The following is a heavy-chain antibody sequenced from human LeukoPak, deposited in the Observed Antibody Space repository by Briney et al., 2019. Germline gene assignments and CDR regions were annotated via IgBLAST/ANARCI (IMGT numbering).Heavy chain of an antibody. D-gene: IGHD3-3*02. CDR3: ARDSVKLPGISYFDN. J-gene: IGHJ1*01. CDR1: GFSFSTHK. Sequence: GGPLRLSCAASGFSFSTHKMNWVRQAPGKGLERVAVISYDGTKIYYADSAKGRFTISRDNSKNMVYLQMNSLRAEDTALYYCARDSVKLPGISYFDNWGQGTLVTVSS. CDR2: ISYDGTKI. V-gene: IGHV3-30-3*01.